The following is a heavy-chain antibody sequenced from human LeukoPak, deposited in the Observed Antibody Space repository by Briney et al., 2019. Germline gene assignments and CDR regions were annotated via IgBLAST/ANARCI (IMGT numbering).Heavy chain of an antibody. CDR2: IPTRGISV. V-gene: IGHV3-11*01. CDR1: GFSFSRYY. J-gene: IGHJ4*02. Sequence: GGSLRLSCAASGFSFSRYYMSWVRQTPGKALEWISYIPTRGISVQYADSVRGRFTASRDAAKNSLHLQMDSLRVEDTAVYYCTRAVGLGPGAHFDQWGQGALVIVSS. D-gene: IGHD1-26*01. CDR3: TRAVGLGPGAHFDQ.